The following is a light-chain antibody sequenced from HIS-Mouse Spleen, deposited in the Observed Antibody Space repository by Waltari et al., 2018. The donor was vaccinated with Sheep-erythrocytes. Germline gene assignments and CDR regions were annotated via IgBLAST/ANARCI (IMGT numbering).Light chain of an antibody. CDR1: QSVSSN. CDR2: GAS. J-gene: IGKJ2*01. Sequence: ATLSCRASQSVSSNLAWYQQKPGQAPRLLIYGASTRFSGSGSGTEFTLTISSMQSEDFAVYYCQQYNNWPPPYTFGQGTKLEIK. CDR3: QQYNNWPPPYT. V-gene: IGKV3-15*01.